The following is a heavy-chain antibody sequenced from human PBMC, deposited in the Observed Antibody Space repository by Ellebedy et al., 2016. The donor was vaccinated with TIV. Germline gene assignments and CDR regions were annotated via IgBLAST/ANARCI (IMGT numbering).Heavy chain of an antibody. CDR3: ARDKDVTMIVLLDY. J-gene: IGHJ4*02. CDR2: ISTYNGHA. Sequence: AASVKVSCKASGYHFTNNAISCVRQAPGQGPEWMGWISTYNGHAKYAQKFQGRVTMTTDTSTTTAYLELRNLTSDDTAVYFCARDKDVTMIVLLDYWGQGSLVTVSS. V-gene: IGHV1-18*01. D-gene: IGHD3-22*01. CDR1: GYHFTNNA.